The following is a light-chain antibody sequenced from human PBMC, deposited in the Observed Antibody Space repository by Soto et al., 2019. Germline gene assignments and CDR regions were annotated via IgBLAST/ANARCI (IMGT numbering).Light chain of an antibody. CDR2: GAA. CDR1: QSISSN. J-gene: IGKJ5*01. Sequence: EIVMTQSPATLSVSPGERATLSCRANQSISSNLAWYQQKPGQAPRLLIYGAATRATGIPARFSGSGSETDFTLTISSLEPEDVAVYYCQQRMNWPLTFGQGTRLEI. V-gene: IGKV3D-15*01. CDR3: QQRMNWPLT.